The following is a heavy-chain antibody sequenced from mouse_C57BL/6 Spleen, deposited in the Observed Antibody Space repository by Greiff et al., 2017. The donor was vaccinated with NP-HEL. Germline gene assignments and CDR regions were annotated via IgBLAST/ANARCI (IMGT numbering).Heavy chain of an antibody. CDR3: TSGPNPDY. CDR1: GYTFTDYE. CDR2: IDPDTGGT. V-gene: IGHV1-15*01. Sequence: QVQLQQSGAELVRPGASVTLSCKASGYTFTDYEMHWVKQTPVHGLEWIGAIDPDTGGTAYTQTFKGKAILTADKSSSTAYMELRSLTSEDSAVYYSTSGPNPDYWGQGTTLTVSS. J-gene: IGHJ2*01.